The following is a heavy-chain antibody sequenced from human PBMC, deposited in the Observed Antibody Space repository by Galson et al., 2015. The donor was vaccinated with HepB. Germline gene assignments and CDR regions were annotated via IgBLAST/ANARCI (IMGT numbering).Heavy chain of an antibody. CDR1: GFTVSSNY. J-gene: IGHJ6*02. Sequence: SLRLSCAASGFTVSSNYMSWVRQAPGKGLEWVSIIYSGDRAYYADSVKGRFTISRDSSKNTLFLQMKSLRVEDTALYYCAGSIVGATYNYGLGVWGQGTTVTVSS. CDR2: IYSGDRA. D-gene: IGHD1-26*01. CDR3: AGSIVGATYNYGLGV. V-gene: IGHV3-53*01.